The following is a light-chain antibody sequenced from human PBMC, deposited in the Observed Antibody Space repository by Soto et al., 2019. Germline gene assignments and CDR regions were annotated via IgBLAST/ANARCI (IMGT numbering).Light chain of an antibody. CDR1: SSDVGGYNY. V-gene: IGLV2-14*01. Sequence: QSVLTQPASVSGSPGQSITISCTGTSSDVGGYNYVSWYQQHPGKAPKLMIYEVSNRPSGVSNRFSGSKSGNTASLTISGLQAEYEADYYCSSYTSSSPLVFGTGTKLTVL. CDR3: SSYTSSSPLV. J-gene: IGLJ1*01. CDR2: EVS.